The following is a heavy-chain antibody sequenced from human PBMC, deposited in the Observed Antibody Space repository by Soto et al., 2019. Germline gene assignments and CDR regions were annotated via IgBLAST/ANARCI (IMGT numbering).Heavy chain of an antibody. CDR1: GYTFTSYY. V-gene: IGHV1-46*04. CDR2: TSSSGLTT. D-gene: IGHD1-26*01. J-gene: IGHJ4*02. CDR3: ARPGRHRLDY. Sequence: QVQLVQSGAEVKKPGASVKVSCKASGYTFTSYYIHWVRQAPGQGLEWMGMTSSSGLTTTSAQRLERSVTMTTDTSKSTAYMELTSLASEDTAVYYWARPGRHRLDYWGQGTLVTVSS.